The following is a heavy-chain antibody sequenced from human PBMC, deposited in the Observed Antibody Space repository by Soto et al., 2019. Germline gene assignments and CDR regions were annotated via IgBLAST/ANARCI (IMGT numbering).Heavy chain of an antibody. Sequence: QVQLQQWGAGLLKPSETLSLTCAVYGGSFSGYYWSWIRQPPGEGLEWIGEINHSGSTNYNPSLKSRVTITLETSKNHFSLKLSSGTAADTAVYYCARGRLVVVPATRLRYYYGMDVWGQGTTVTVSS. CDR3: ARGRLVVVPATRLRYYYGMDV. J-gene: IGHJ6*02. V-gene: IGHV4-34*01. D-gene: IGHD2-2*01. CDR1: GGSFSGYY. CDR2: INHSGST.